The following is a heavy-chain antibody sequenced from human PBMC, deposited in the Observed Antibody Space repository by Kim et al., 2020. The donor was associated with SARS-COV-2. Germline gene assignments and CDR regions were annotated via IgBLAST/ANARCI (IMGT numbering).Heavy chain of an antibody. CDR2: ISYDGSNK. D-gene: IGHD2-2*01. V-gene: IGHV3-30*18. CDR1: GFTFTTSG. CDR3: AKDAPGLYCSITNCRKFVY. Sequence: GGSLRLSCAASGFTFTTSGMHWVRQAPGKGLEWVAVISYDGSNKYYGDSVKGRFTISRDNSKSTLYLQMNSLRAEDTAVYYCAKDAPGLYCSITNCRKFVYWGAGTLGTVSP. J-gene: IGHJ4*02.